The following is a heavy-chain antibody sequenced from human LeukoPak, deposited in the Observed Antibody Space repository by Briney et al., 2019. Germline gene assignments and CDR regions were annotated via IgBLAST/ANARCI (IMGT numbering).Heavy chain of an antibody. CDR1: EGTFSNYA. D-gene: IGHD6-6*01. J-gene: IGHJ4*02. V-gene: IGHV1-69*13. CDR2: IIPIFGTT. Sequence: GASVKVSCKASEGTFSNYAISWVRQAPGQGLEWMGGIIPIFGTTNYAQKFQGRVTITADESTTTAYMELSSLRSEDTGVYYCARESIAARSAFDYWGQGTLVTVSS. CDR3: ARESIAARSAFDY.